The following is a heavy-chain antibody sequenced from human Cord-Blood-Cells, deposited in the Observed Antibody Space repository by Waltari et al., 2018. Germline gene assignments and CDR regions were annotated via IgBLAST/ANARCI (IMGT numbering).Heavy chain of an antibody. CDR1: GLSISSYY. D-gene: IGHD3-16*01. V-gene: IGHV4-59*01. J-gene: IGHJ4*02. Sequence: QVQLQESGPGLVKPSETLSLTCTVSGLSISSYYWSWIRQPPGKGLEWIGYIYYSGSTNYNPSLKSRVTISVDTYKNQFSLKLGSVTAADTAVYYCARAAEYYDYIWGADRYQYYFDYWGQGTLVTVSS. CDR3: ARAAEYYDYIWGADRYQYYFDY. CDR2: IYYSGST.